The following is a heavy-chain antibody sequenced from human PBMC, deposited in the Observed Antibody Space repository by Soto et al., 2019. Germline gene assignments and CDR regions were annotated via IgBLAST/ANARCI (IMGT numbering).Heavy chain of an antibody. V-gene: IGHV1-69*12. CDR2: ISPTFGTA. Sequence: QVQLVQSGAEVKKPGSSVKVSCKASGGTFSSYAISWVRQAPGQGLEWMGGISPTFGTANNAQKFRGRVTITADECTSTVYMELSSLRSEDTAVYYCARNYDYVWGNYRAYWGQGTLVTVSS. J-gene: IGHJ4*02. CDR3: ARNYDYVWGNYRAY. D-gene: IGHD3-16*02. CDR1: GGTFSSYA.